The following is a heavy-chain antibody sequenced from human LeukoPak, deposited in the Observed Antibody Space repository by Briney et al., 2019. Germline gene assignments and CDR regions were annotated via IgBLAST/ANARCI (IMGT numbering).Heavy chain of an antibody. CDR3: ARGAARGYSGYDFSWFDP. Sequence: SETLSLTCAVYGGSFSGYYWSWIRQPPGKGLEWIGEINHSGSTNYNPSLKSRVTISVDTSKNQFSLKLSSVTAADTAVYYCARGAARGYSGYDFSWFDPWGQGTLVTVSS. J-gene: IGHJ5*02. CDR1: GGSFSGYY. V-gene: IGHV4-34*01. CDR2: INHSGST. D-gene: IGHD5-12*01.